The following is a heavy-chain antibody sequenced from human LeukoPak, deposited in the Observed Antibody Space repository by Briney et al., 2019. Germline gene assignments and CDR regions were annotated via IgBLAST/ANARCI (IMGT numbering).Heavy chain of an antibody. CDR2: IYYSGST. CDR1: GGSISSYY. D-gene: IGHD1-26*01. V-gene: IGHV4-59*01. J-gene: IGHJ4*02. Sequence: SETLSLTCTVSGGSISSYYLSWIRQPPGKGLEWIGYIYYSGSTNYNPSLKSRVTISVDTSKNQFSLKLRSVTAADTAVYYCARWELHQGFDYWGQGTLVTVSS. CDR3: ARWELHQGFDY.